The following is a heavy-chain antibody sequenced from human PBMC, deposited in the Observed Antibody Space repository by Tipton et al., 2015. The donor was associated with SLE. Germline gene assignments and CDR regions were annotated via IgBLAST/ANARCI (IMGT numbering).Heavy chain of an antibody. D-gene: IGHD3-10*01. CDR3: ARDGAVGGSDWFDP. CDR2: IYYSGST. CDR1: GGSISSGDYY. J-gene: IGHJ5*02. V-gene: IGHV4-30-4*08. Sequence: LRLSCTVSGGSISSGDYYWSWIRQPPGKGLEWIGYIYYSGSTYYNPSLKSRVTISVDTSKNQFSLKLSSVTAADTAVYYCARDGAVGGSDWFDPWGQGTLVTVSS.